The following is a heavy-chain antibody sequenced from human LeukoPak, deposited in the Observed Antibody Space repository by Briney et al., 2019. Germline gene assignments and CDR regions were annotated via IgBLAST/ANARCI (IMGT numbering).Heavy chain of an antibody. CDR1: GFTYSSYS. Sequence: GGSLRLSCAASGFTYSSYSMNWVRQAPGKGLEWVSSISSSSSYIYYADSVKGRFTISRDNAKNSLYLQMNSLRAEDTAVYYCARDPSGGNEGYWGQGTLVTVSS. D-gene: IGHD4-23*01. J-gene: IGHJ4*02. CDR2: ISSSSSYI. CDR3: ARDPSGGNEGY. V-gene: IGHV3-21*01.